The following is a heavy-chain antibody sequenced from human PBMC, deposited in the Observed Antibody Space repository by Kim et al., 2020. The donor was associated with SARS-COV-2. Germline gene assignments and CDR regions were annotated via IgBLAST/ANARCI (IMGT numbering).Heavy chain of an antibody. CDR1: GFTFSSYA. V-gene: IGHV3-23*01. J-gene: IGHJ6*03. CDR3: AKALGYSSSWYGSYYYYMDV. CDR2: ISGSGGST. D-gene: IGHD6-13*01. Sequence: GGSLRLSCAASGFTFSSYAMSWVRQAPGKGLEWVSAISGSGGSTYYADSVKGRFTISRDNSKNTLYLQMNSLRAEDTAVYYCAKALGYSSSWYGSYYYYMDVWGKGTTVTVSS.